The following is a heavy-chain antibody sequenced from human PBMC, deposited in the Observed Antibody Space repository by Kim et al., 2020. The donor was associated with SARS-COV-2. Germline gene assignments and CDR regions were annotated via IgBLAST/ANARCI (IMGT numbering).Heavy chain of an antibody. Sequence: GGSLRLSCAASGFFFGDHSMNWVRQAPGKGLEWVSTISGNGAHTDYADSVKGRFTVSSENSRDTISIQMNNLRADDTAIYFCAKDPHYYEGFHSDSWG. V-gene: IGHV3-23*01. CDR1: GFFFGDHS. D-gene: IGHD3-22*01. CDR2: ISGNGAHT. CDR3: AKDPHYYEGFHSDS. J-gene: IGHJ5*01.